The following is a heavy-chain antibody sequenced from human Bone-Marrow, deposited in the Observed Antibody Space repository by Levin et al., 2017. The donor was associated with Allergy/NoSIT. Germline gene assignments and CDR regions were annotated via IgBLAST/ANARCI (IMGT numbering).Heavy chain of an antibody. CDR3: ARTPTPYYEPFFDY. CDR2: ISGNGIST. V-gene: IGHV3-23*01. CDR1: GFDFNTCA. J-gene: IGHJ4*01. Sequence: GGSLRLSCAASGFDFNTCAMNWVRQAPGEGLQWVSSISGNGISTYYADAVKGRFIISRDNSKNTLFLELNSLRVDDTAFYYCARTPTPYYEPFFDYWGHGILVTVSS. D-gene: IGHD3-3*01.